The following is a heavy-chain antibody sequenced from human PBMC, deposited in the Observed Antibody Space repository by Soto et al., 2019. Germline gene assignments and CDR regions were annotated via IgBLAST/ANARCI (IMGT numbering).Heavy chain of an antibody. V-gene: IGHV1-3*01. CDR1: GYTFTSYG. D-gene: IGHD6-13*01. CDR2: INAANGDT. J-gene: IGHJ5*02. CDR3: VRRHVSATGIHWFDP. Sequence: ASVKVSCKASGYTFTSYGIHWVRQAPGQRLEWMGWINAANGDTKYSPKFQGRVTITRDTSASTAYMELSSLRSEDTAVYYCVRRHVSATGIHWFDPWGQGTLATVSS.